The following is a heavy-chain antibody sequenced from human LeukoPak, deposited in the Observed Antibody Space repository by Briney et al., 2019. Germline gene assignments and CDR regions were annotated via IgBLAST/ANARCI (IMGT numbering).Heavy chain of an antibody. CDR3: TTVRVGRRDGYNYDY. J-gene: IGHJ4*02. CDR2: IKSKTDGGTT. D-gene: IGHD5-24*01. Sequence: KSGGSLRLSCAASGLTFSNAWMSWAGQAPGKGRDGVGRIKSKTDGGTTDYAAPVKGRFNISRDDSKNTLYLQMNSLKTEDTAVYYCTTVRVGRRDGYNYDYWGQGTLVTVSS. CDR1: GLTFSNAW. V-gene: IGHV3-15*01.